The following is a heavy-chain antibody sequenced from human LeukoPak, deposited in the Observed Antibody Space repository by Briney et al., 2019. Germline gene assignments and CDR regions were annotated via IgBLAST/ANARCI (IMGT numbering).Heavy chain of an antibody. J-gene: IGHJ4*02. V-gene: IGHV3-7*01. D-gene: IGHD2-2*01. CDR3: AREMGGCCSITSCYVDY. CDR2: IKQDGSEK. Sequence: PGGSLRLSCAASGFTFSSYWMSWVRQAPGKGLEWVANIKQDGSEKCYVDSLKGRFTISRDNAKNSLYLQMNSLRAEDTAVYYCAREMGGCCSITSCYVDYWGQGTLVTVSS. CDR1: GFTFSSYW.